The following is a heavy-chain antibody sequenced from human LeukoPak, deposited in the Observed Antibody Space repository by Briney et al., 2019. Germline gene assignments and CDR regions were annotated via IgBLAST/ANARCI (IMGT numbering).Heavy chain of an antibody. CDR3: VRHLIAVAGYYYMDV. V-gene: IGHV4-39*01. Sequence: PSETLSLTCTVSGGSISSSSYYWGWIRQPPGEGLEWIGSIYYSGSTYYNPSLKSRVTISVDTSKSQFSLKLSSVTAADTAMYYCVRHLIAVAGYYYMDVWGKGTTVTVSS. J-gene: IGHJ6*03. CDR2: IYYSGST. CDR1: GGSISSSSYY. D-gene: IGHD6-19*01.